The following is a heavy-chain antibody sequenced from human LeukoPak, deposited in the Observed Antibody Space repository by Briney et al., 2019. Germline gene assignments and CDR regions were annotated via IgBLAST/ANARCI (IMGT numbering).Heavy chain of an antibody. CDR3: ARDRGPYDSSGYYPYDAFDM. CDR2: INWNGGST. V-gene: IGHV3-20*04. J-gene: IGHJ3*02. D-gene: IGHD3-22*01. CDR1: GFTFDDYG. Sequence: GGSLRLSCAASGFTFDDYGMTWVRQAPGKGLEWVSSINWNGGSTGYADSVKGRFTISRDNAKNSLFLQMNSLRAEDTALYYCARDRGPYDSSGYYPYDAFDMWGQGTMVTVSS.